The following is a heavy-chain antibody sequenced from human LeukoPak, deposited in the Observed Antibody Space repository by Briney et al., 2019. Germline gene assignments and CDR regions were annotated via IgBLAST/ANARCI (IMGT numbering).Heavy chain of an antibody. D-gene: IGHD5-24*01. V-gene: IGHV3-48*02. CDR3: ARDPDRDGYNYGDY. Sequence: PGGSLRLSCAASGFDFNTYSMTWVRQAPGKGLEWLSYISGSSSPIYYADSVKGRFTISRDNAKSSLFLQMNSLRDEDTAVYYCARDPDRDGYNYGDYWGQGTLVTVSS. J-gene: IGHJ4*02. CDR2: ISGSSSPI. CDR1: GFDFNTYS.